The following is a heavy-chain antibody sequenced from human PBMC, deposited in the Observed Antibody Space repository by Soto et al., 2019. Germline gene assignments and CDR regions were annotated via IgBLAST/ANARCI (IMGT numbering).Heavy chain of an antibody. CDR1: GVSISSYY. D-gene: IGHD3-9*01. V-gene: IGHV4-59*01. J-gene: IGHJ5*02. CDR2: IYYSGST. Sequence: SETLSLTCTVSGVSISSYYWSWIRQPPGKGLEWIGYIYYSGSTNYSPSLKSRVTISVDTSKNQFSLKLSPVTAADTAVYYCARALYYDNYGRPNWFDPWGQGTLVTVSS. CDR3: ARALYYDNYGRPNWFDP.